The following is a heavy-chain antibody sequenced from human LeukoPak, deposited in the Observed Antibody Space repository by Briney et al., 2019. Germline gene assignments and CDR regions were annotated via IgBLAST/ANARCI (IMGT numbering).Heavy chain of an antibody. CDR2: IYHSGSP. CDR3: ARGNWNDVVGYYFDY. Sequence: SETLSLTCAVYGGSFSGYYWSWIRQPPGKGLEWIGSIYHSGSPYYNPSLKSRVTISVDTSKNHFSLKLSSVTAADTAVYYCARGNWNDVVGYYFDYWGQGTLVTVSS. V-gene: IGHV4-34*01. J-gene: IGHJ4*02. CDR1: GGSFSGYY. D-gene: IGHD1-1*01.